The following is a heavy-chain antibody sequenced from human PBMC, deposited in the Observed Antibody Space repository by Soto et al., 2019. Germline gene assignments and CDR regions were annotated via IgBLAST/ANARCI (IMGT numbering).Heavy chain of an antibody. V-gene: IGHV3-11*01. J-gene: IGHJ4*02. CDR3: ARDLGYYESSGYFDY. Sequence: GGSLRLSCSASGFTFSDYYMSWIRQAPGKGLEWVSYIGSSDNIIYYADSVKGRFTISRDNAKNSLYLQMNSLRAEDTAVYYCARDLGYYESSGYFDYWAREPWSPSPQ. D-gene: IGHD3-22*01. CDR2: IGSSDNII. CDR1: GFTFSDYY.